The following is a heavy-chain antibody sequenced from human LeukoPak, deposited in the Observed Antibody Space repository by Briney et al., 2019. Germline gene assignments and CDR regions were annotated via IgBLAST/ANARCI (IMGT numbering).Heavy chain of an antibody. J-gene: IGHJ4*02. CDR3: ARTYYYDSSGFDY. D-gene: IGHD3-22*01. Sequence: SETLSLTCTVSGGSISSGDYYWSWIRQPPGKGLEWIGYIYYSEMYYNPSLKSRVTISVDTSKNQFSLKLSSVTAADTAVYYCARTYYYDSSGFDYWGQGTLVTVSS. CDR1: GGSISSGDYY. V-gene: IGHV4-30-4*01. CDR2: IYYSEM.